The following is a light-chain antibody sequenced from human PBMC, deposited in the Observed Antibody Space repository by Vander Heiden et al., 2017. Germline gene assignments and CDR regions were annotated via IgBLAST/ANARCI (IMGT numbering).Light chain of an antibody. V-gene: IGKV4-1*01. J-gene: IGKJ5*01. Sequence: DIVMTQSPDSLAVSLGERATINCKSSQSVLYSSNNKNYLAWYQQKPGQPPKLLIYWASTRESAVPDTFSGRGSGTDFTLTIISLQAEDVAVYYCHQEDSTGTTFGQGTLMXIK. CDR3: HQEDSTGTT. CDR2: WAS. CDR1: QSVLYSSNNKNY.